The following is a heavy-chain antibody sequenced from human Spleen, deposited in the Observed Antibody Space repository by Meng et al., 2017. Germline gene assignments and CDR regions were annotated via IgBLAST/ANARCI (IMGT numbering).Heavy chain of an antibody. V-gene: IGHV4-34*01. CDR2: INHSGST. D-gene: IGHD4-11*01. J-gene: IGHJ4*02. CDR3: ARGPTTMAHDFDY. CDR1: GGSFSECY. Sequence: QVHLQQWWRGLLKPSETLSLSCVVSGGSFSECYWGWIRQPPGKGLEWIGEINHSGSTHYNPSLESRATISVDTSQNNLSLKLSSVTAADSAVYYCARGPTTMAHDFDYWGQGTLVTVFS.